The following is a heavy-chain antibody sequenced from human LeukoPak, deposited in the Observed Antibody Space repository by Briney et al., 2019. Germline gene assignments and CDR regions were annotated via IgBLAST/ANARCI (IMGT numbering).Heavy chain of an antibody. Sequence: PGGSLRLSCTASGFTVSSNYMSWVRQAPGKGLEWVSVIYSGGNTYYADSVKGRFTISRDNAKNSLYLQMNSLRVEDTAVYYCARGAEGIAATDSNFDYWGQGTVVTVSS. CDR3: ARGAEGIAATDSNFDY. J-gene: IGHJ4*02. D-gene: IGHD6-13*01. CDR2: IYSGGNT. V-gene: IGHV3-53*01. CDR1: GFTVSSNY.